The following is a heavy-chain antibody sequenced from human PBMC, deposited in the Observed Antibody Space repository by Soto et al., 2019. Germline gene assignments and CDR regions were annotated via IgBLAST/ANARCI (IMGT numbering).Heavy chain of an antibody. CDR2: IYHSGST. J-gene: IGHJ6*02. CDR3: ARAGSSRPYYYYGMDV. CDR1: GGSISSSNW. Sequence: PSETLSLTCAVSGGSISSSNWWSCVRQPPGKGLEWIGEIYHSGSTNYNPSLKSRVTISVDKSKNQFSLKLSSVTAADTAVYYCARAGSSRPYYYYGMDVWGQGTTVTVSS. D-gene: IGHD6-6*01. V-gene: IGHV4-4*02.